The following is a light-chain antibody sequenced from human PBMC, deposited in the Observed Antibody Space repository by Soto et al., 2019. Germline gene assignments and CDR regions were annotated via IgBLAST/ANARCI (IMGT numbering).Light chain of an antibody. CDR2: DAS. J-gene: IGKJ1*01. CDR1: QSVSSN. CDR3: QQYQNWPRT. V-gene: IGKV3-15*01. Sequence: EIVMTQSPATLSVSPGERVTLSCRASQSVSSNLAWYQQKPGQTPRLLIYDASTGATGIPARFSGSGSGTEFTRTISSLQSEDFAVYYCQQYQNWPRTFGKRTKVEIK.